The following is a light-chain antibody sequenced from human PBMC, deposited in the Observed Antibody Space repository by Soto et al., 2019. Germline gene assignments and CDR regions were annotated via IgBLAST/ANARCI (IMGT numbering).Light chain of an antibody. Sequence: QSVLTQPPSVSAAPGQKVTISCSGTTANLGTNYVSWYQQLPGTVPKLLFYENDKRPSGIPDRFSGSKSGSSATLAITGLLTGDEADYFCATWETSLTGVAFGGGTKLTVL. CDR1: TANLGTNY. CDR3: ATWETSLTGVA. J-gene: IGLJ3*02. CDR2: END. V-gene: IGLV1-51*01.